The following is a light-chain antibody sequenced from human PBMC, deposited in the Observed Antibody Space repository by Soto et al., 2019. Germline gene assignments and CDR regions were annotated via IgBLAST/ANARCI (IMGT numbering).Light chain of an antibody. V-gene: IGKV3-15*01. CDR1: QSVSSN. CDR2: GAS. Sequence: EIVITQSPATLSVSPGERATLSCRASQSVSSNLAWYQQKPGQAPRLLIYGASTRATGIPARFSGSGSETDFTLTISSLEPEDFAVYYCQQRGSWPPSITFGQGTRLEIK. CDR3: QQRGSWPPSIT. J-gene: IGKJ5*01.